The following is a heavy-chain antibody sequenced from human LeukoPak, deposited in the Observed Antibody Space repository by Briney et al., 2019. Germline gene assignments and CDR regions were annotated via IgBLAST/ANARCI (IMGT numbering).Heavy chain of an antibody. CDR3: ARRGYCSSTSCSVSPFDS. D-gene: IGHD2-2*01. V-gene: IGHV5-51*01. Sequence: GESLKISCQGSGYSFTSYWIGWVRQMPGKGLEWMGIIYPGDSDTRYSPSFQGQVTISADKSISTAYLQWSSLKASDTAMYYCARRGYCSSTSCSVSPFDSWGQGTTVTVSS. CDR2: IYPGDSDT. J-gene: IGHJ4*03. CDR1: GYSFTSYW.